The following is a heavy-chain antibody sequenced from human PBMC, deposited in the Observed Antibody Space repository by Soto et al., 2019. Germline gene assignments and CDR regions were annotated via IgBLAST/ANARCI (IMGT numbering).Heavy chain of an antibody. D-gene: IGHD1-7*01. J-gene: IGHJ6*02. V-gene: IGHV3-15*07. Sequence: RGSLRLSCAASGFTFSNAWMNWVRQAPGKGLEWVGRIKSKTDGGTTDYAAPVKGRFTISRDDSKNTLYLQMNSLKTEDTAVYYCTTVLELRYYYGMDVWGQGTTVTGSS. CDR2: IKSKTDGGTT. CDR1: GFTFSNAW. CDR3: TTVLELRYYYGMDV.